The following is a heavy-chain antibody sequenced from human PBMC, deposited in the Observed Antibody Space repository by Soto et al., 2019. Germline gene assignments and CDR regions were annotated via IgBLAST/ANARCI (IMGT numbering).Heavy chain of an antibody. CDR1: GYTCSTSA. CDR2: INPGDSDT. Sequence: GESLKISCKTSGYTCSTSAIGWVRQMPGKGLEWMGIINPGDSDTRYSPSFQGQVTISADKSISTAYLQWSSLKASDTAMYYCARLDMDSSSSGGHDAFDIWGQGTMVTVSS. J-gene: IGHJ3*02. V-gene: IGHV5-51*01. D-gene: IGHD6-6*01. CDR3: ARLDMDSSSSGGHDAFDI.